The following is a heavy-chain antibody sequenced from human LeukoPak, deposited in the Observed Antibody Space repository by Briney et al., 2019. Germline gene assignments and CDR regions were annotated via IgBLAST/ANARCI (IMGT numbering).Heavy chain of an antibody. CDR1: GFTFSSYA. J-gene: IGHJ4*02. V-gene: IGHV3-53*01. Sequence: GGSLRLSCAASGFTFSSYAMSWVRQAPGKGLEWVSVIYSGGSTYYADSVKGRFTISRDNSKNTLYLQMNSLRAEDTAVYYCARDALYSSSLGDYWGQGTLVTVSS. CDR2: IYSGGST. D-gene: IGHD6-6*01. CDR3: ARDALYSSSLGDY.